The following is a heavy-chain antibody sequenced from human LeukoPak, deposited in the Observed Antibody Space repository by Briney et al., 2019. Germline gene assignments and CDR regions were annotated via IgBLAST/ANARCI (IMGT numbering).Heavy chain of an antibody. CDR2: ISGSGGST. CDR1: GCTFTSYY. J-gene: IGHJ3*02. Sequence: SCKASGCTFTSYYMHWVRQAPGKGLEWVSAISGSGGSTYYADSVKGRFTISRDNSKNTLYLQMNSLRAEDTAVYYCAKDRETYSSSPGDAFDIWGQGTMVTVSS. V-gene: IGHV3-23*01. CDR3: AKDRETYSSSPGDAFDI. D-gene: IGHD6-6*01.